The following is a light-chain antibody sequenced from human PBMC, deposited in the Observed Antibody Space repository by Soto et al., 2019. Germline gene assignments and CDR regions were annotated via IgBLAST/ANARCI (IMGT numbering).Light chain of an antibody. CDR3: QQSSNWPPEIT. CDR2: DAS. V-gene: IGKV3-11*01. Sequence: EIVLTQSPASLSLSPGERSTVSWRASQSVPRHLAWYQQRPGLPPRLLIYDASSRATGVPDRFSGSGSGTDFILTISSLEPEDFAVYYCQQSSNWPPEITFGQGTRLEI. CDR1: QSVPRH. J-gene: IGKJ5*01.